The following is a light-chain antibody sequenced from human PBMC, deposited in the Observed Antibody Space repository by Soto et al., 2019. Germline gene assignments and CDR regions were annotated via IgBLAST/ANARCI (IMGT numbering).Light chain of an antibody. CDR2: LGS. Sequence: DIVMTQSPLSLPVTPGEPASISCRSSQSLLHSNGYNYLDWYLPKPGQSPQLLIYLGSNRASGVPHRFSGSGSGTDFTLKISRVEAEDVGVYYCMQALQTTWTCGQGTKVEIK. J-gene: IGKJ1*01. CDR3: MQALQTTWT. CDR1: QSLLHSNGYNY. V-gene: IGKV2-28*01.